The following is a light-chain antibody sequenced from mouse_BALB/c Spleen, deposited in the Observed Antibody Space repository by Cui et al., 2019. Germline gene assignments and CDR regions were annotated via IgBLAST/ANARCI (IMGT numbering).Light chain of an antibody. Sequence: DIVMTQSHKFMSTSVGDRVSITCKASQDVRTAVAWYQQKPGQSPKLLIYCACTRRSGVPGRFTGSGSGTDYTLSISSVQAEDLALYYCQQHYSTPYTFGGGTKLEIK. CDR1: QDVRTA. CDR3: QQHYSTPYT. V-gene: IGKV6-25*01. CDR2: CAC. J-gene: IGKJ2*01.